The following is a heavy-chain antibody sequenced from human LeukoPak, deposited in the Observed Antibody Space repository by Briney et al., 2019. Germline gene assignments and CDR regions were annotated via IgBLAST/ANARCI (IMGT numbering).Heavy chain of an antibody. CDR3: AQAGNSWQFEY. D-gene: IGHD6-13*01. Sequence: ASVKVFCKASGYTFSNYGINWVRQAPGQGGVWMGWINDDNGNTNYSQKLQGRVTLTTDTTTSTAYMELRSLRADDTAVYYCAQAGNSWQFEYWGQGTLVTVSS. CDR2: INDDNGNT. V-gene: IGHV1-18*01. CDR1: GYTFSNYG. J-gene: IGHJ4*02.